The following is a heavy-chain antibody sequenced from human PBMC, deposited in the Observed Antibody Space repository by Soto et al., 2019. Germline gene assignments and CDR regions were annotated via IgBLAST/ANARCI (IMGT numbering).Heavy chain of an antibody. CDR1: GFPFSAYA. Sequence: GGSLRLSCVASGFPFSAYAMNWVRQTPGKGLEWVCGIGGSGTTIYCADSVKGRFTISRDKFGNTMYLQMNSVRVEDTAVYYFARSVRPLSWFAPWGQGTRVPVYS. J-gene: IGHJ5*02. D-gene: IGHD3-10*01. CDR2: IGGSGTTI. CDR3: ARSVRPLSWFAP. V-gene: IGHV3-23*01.